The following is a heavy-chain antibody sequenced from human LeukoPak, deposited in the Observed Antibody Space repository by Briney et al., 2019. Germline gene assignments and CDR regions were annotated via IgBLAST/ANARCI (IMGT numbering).Heavy chain of an antibody. Sequence: SETLSLTCAVYGGSFSGYYWSWIHQPPGKGLEWIGEINHSGSTNYNPSLKSRVTISVDTSKNQFSLKLSSVTAADTAVYYCARGLRSRDYYYGSGSYPDYWGQGTLVTVSS. D-gene: IGHD3-10*01. CDR2: INHSGST. CDR3: ARGLRSRDYYYGSGSYPDY. V-gene: IGHV4-34*01. J-gene: IGHJ4*02. CDR1: GGSFSGYY.